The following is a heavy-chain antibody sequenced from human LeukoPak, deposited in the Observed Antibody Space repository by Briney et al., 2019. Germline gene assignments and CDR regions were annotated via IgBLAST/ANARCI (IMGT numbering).Heavy chain of an antibody. D-gene: IGHD3-16*02. J-gene: IGHJ4*02. V-gene: IGHV1-18*01. CDR3: ATDPPDYDYVWGSYRLDY. CDR2: ISAYNGNT. CDR1: GYTFTSYG. Sequence: ASVKVSCKASGYTFTSYGISWVRQAPGQGLEWMGWISAYNGNTNYAQKLQGRVTMTTDTSTSTAYMELRSLRSDDTAVYYCATDPPDYDYVWGSYRLDYWGQGTLVTVSS.